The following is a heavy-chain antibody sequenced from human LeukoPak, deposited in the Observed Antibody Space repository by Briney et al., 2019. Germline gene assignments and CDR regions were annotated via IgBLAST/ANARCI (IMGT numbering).Heavy chain of an antibody. CDR2: IIPILGIA. V-gene: IGHV1-69*04. CDR3: ARDLTAVAGPPLALYGMDV. D-gene: IGHD6-19*01. CDR1: GGTFSSYT. Sequence: ASVKVSCKASGGTFSSYTISWVRQAPGQGLEWMGRIIPILGIANYAQKFQGRVTITADKSTSTAYMELSSLRSEDTAVYYCARDLTAVAGPPLALYGMDVWGQGTMVTVSS. J-gene: IGHJ6*02.